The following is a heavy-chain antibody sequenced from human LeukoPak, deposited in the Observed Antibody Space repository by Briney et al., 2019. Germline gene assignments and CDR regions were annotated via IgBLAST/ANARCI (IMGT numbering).Heavy chain of an antibody. CDR1: GFTFSSYE. V-gene: IGHV3-48*03. D-gene: IGHD6-19*01. Sequence: GGSLRLSCAASGFTFSSYEMNWVRQAPGKGLEWVSYISSSGSTIYYADSVKGRFTISRDNAKSSLYLQTNSLRAEDTAVYYCARAPRGSGFSGGDAFDIWGQGTMVTVSS. CDR2: ISSSGSTI. J-gene: IGHJ3*02. CDR3: ARAPRGSGFSGGDAFDI.